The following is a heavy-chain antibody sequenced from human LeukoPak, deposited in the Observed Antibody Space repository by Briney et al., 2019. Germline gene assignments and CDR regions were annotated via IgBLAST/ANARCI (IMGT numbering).Heavy chain of an antibody. Sequence: GGSLRLSCAASGFTVSSNYMSWVRQAPGKGLEWVSVIYAGGSTYYADSVKGRFTISRDNAMDTLYLQMNSLRADDTAVYYCAKDRVDGSGSQLDSWGQGSLVLVSS. D-gene: IGHD3-10*01. CDR1: GFTVSSNY. CDR2: IYAGGST. CDR3: AKDRVDGSGSQLDS. J-gene: IGHJ4*02. V-gene: IGHV3-66*01.